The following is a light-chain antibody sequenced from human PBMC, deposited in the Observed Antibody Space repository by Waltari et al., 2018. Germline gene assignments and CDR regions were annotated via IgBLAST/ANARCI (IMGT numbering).Light chain of an antibody. J-gene: IGLJ2*01. CDR1: SSDVGGHDY. Sequence: QSALSQPASVSGSPGQSITISCTGASSDVGGHDYVSWYQQHPGKAPKLIIRDVNKRPSGVSNRFSGSKSGNTASLTISVLQAEDEADYYCSSYSTSRSLILFGEGTKVTVL. CDR2: DVN. V-gene: IGLV2-14*03. CDR3: SSYSTSRSLIL.